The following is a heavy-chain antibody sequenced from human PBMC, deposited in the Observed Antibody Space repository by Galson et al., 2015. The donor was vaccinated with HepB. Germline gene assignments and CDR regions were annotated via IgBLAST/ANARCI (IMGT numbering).Heavy chain of an antibody. V-gene: IGHV3-21*01. Sequence: SLRLSCAASVFTFRSYNMNWVRQAPGKGLEWVSSITSNSGYLYYADSVKGRFTISRDDAKDSLYLQMNSLRAEDTAVYYCVSDPSTSMTDVYWGQGTLVTVSS. CDR1: VFTFRSYN. D-gene: IGHD1-1*01. CDR3: VSDPSTSMTDVY. CDR2: ITSNSGYL. J-gene: IGHJ4*02.